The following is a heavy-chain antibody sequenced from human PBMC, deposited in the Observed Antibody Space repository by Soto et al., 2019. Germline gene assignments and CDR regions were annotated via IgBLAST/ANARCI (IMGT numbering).Heavy chain of an antibody. Sequence: GASVKVSCKASGYTFTSYDIYWVRQATGQGLEWMGWLNPNTGDSAYAQKFQGRISVTSDTSINTVHMELSSLRSEDTAVYYCARRAETNGWNGFGADKYYFDFWGQGTLVTVPS. V-gene: IGHV1-8*01. CDR2: LNPNTGDS. D-gene: IGHD1-1*01. CDR3: ARRAETNGWNGFGADKYYFDF. CDR1: GYTFTSYD. J-gene: IGHJ4*02.